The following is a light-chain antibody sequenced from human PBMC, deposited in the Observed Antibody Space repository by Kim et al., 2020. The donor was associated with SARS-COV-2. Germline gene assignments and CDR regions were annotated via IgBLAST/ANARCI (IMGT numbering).Light chain of an antibody. CDR2: YDS. CDR3: QVWDSSSDHRV. J-gene: IGLJ3*02. Sequence: SYELTQPPPVSVAPGKTARITCGGDNIGSKSVHWYQQKPGQAPVLVISYDSDRPSGIPERFSGSNSGNTATLTINRVEAGDEADYYCQVWDSSSDHRVF. V-gene: IGLV3-21*04. CDR1: NIGSKS.